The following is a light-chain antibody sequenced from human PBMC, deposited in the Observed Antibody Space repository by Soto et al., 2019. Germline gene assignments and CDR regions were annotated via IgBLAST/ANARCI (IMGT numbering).Light chain of an antibody. CDR1: TSDIGTYNL. Sequence: QSVLTQPASVSGSPGQSITISCTGTTSDIGTYNLVSWFQQHPGKAPKLIIYEAIKRPSGVSSRFSGSKSGNTASLTVSGLQAEDEADYFCCSYAGSTTFWVFGGGTKLTVL. V-gene: IGLV2-23*01. CDR3: CSYAGSTTFWV. J-gene: IGLJ3*02. CDR2: EAI.